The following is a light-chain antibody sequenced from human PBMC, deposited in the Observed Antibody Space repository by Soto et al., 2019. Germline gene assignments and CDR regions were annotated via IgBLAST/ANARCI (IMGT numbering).Light chain of an antibody. CDR3: QQYNSYPWT. V-gene: IGKV1-5*03. CDR2: KAS. J-gene: IGKJ1*01. CDR1: QSIASW. Sequence: DIQMTQSPSSVSASAGDGVTISCRASQSIASWLAWYQQRPGKAPRLLIYKASSLESGVPSRFSGSGSGTEFTLTISSLQPDDFATYYCQQYNSYPWTFGQGTKVDIK.